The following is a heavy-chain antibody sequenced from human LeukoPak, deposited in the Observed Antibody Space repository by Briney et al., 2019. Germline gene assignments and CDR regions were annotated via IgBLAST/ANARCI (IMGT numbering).Heavy chain of an antibody. Sequence: PGGSLRLSCAASGFTYSSYAMNWVRQAAGKGLEWVSGISAGGGGTYYADSVKGRFTISRDNSKNTLYLQMNSLRADDTAIYYCAKYRTRDAPPRNFDYWGQGTLVTVSS. CDR1: GFTYSSYA. J-gene: IGHJ4*02. CDR2: ISAGGGGT. D-gene: IGHD5-24*01. CDR3: AKYRTRDAPPRNFDY. V-gene: IGHV3-23*01.